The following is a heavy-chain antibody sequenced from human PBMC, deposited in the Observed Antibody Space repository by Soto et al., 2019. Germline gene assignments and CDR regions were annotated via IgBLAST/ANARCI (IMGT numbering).Heavy chain of an antibody. V-gene: IGHV1-18*01. J-gene: IGHJ4*02. CDR2: ISGFNGNT. CDR1: GYTFNFYG. CDR3: ARIGVSSGHESPDFDS. Sequence: QVQLVQSGAEVKKPGASVKVSCKASGYTFNFYGITWVRQAPGQGLERMGWISGFNGNTNYAADLQGRVTMTTDTSTSTDYMELRGLRSDDTAVYYCARIGVSSGHESPDFDSWGQGTLVTVSS. D-gene: IGHD3-16*01.